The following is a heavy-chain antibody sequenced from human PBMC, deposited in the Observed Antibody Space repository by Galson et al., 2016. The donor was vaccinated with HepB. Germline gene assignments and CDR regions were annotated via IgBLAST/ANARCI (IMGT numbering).Heavy chain of an antibody. CDR2: LPYDGSKK. D-gene: IGHD6-6*01. J-gene: IGHJ4*02. Sequence: SLRLSCAASGFTFSIYSMHWVRQAPGKGLEWEAALPYDGSKKYYADSLKGRFTISRDNSKNTLLLQMNSLRAEDTAVYYCAEGEYSTSSRIDYWGQGTLVTGSS. CDR1: GFTFSIYS. CDR3: AEGEYSTSSRIDY. V-gene: IGHV3-30-3*01.